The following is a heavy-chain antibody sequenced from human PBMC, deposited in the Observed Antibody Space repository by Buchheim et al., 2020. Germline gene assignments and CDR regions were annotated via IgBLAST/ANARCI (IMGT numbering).Heavy chain of an antibody. J-gene: IGHJ4*02. D-gene: IGHD5-24*01. CDR2: ISGTSGNI. CDR3: TRWDGWADY. V-gene: IGHV3-23*01. Sequence: EVQLLESGGGLVQPGGSLRLSCTASGFTFSSYGLTWVRQAPGRGLEWVSGISGTSGNIYYTNSVQGRVTFSRDLSKNPVYLQMNSLRAEDTAVYYCTRWDGWADYWGQGTL. CDR1: GFTFSSYG.